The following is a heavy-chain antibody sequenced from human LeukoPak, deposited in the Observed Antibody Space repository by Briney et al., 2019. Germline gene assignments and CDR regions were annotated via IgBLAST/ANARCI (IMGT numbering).Heavy chain of an antibody. Sequence: GGSLRLSCAASGFTFSSYAMSWVRQAPGKGLEWVSAISGRGGSTYYADSVKGRFTISRDNSKNTLYLQMNSLRAEDTAVYYCAKDLTWIQLWLPFDYWGQGTLVTVSS. V-gene: IGHV3-23*01. CDR1: GFTFSSYA. CDR3: AKDLTWIQLWLPFDY. D-gene: IGHD5-18*01. J-gene: IGHJ4*02. CDR2: ISGRGGST.